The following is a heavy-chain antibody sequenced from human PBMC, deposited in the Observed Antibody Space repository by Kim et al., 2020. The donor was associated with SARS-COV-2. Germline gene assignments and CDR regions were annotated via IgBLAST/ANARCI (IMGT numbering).Heavy chain of an antibody. V-gene: IGHV4-59*01. J-gene: IGHJ6*02. CDR3: ARDQGYSYDYYYGMDV. CDR1: GGSISSYY. CDR2: IYYSGST. D-gene: IGHD5-18*01. Sequence: SETLSLTCTVSGGSISSYYWSWIRQPPGKGLEWIGYIYYSGSTNYNPSLKSRVTISVDTSKNQFSLKLSSVTAADTAVYYCARDQGYSYDYYYGMDVWGQGTTVTVSS.